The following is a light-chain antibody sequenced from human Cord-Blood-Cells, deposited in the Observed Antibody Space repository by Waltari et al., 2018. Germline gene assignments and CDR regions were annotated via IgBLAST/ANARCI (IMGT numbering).Light chain of an antibody. Sequence: ESVLTQSPGTRSLSTGERATLSCRASQSVSSSYVAWYQQKPGQAPRLHIYGASSRATGIPDRFSGSGSGTDFTLTISRLEPEDFAVYYCQQYGSSPGTFGQGTKLEIK. CDR2: GAS. CDR3: QQYGSSPGT. J-gene: IGKJ2*02. V-gene: IGKV3-20*01. CDR1: QSVSSSY.